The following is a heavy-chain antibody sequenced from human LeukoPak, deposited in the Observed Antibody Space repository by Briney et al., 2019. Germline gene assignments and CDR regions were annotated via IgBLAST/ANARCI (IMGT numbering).Heavy chain of an antibody. CDR3: ARVPGVGIYSSGWPSFDY. J-gene: IGHJ4*02. CDR2: ISAYNGNT. D-gene: IGHD6-19*01. Sequence: ASVKVSCKASGYTFTSYGISWVRQAPGQGLEWMGWISAYNGNTNYAQKLQGRVTMTTDTSTSTAYMELRSLRSDDTAVYYCARVPGVGIYSSGWPSFDYWGQGTLVTVSS. CDR1: GYTFTSYG. V-gene: IGHV1-18*01.